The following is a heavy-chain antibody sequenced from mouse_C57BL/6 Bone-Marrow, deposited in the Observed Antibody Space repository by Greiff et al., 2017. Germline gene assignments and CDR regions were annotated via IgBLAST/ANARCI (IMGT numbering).Heavy chain of an antibody. D-gene: IGHD2-4*01. CDR2: IHPNSGST. CDR3: AIYADYGAWLAY. V-gene: IGHV1-64*01. J-gene: IGHJ3*01. Sequence: QVQLQQPGAELVKPGASVKLSCKASGYTFTSYWMHWVKQRPGQGLEWIGMIHPNSGSTNYNEKFKSKATLTVDKSSSTAYMQLSSLTSEDSAVYYCAIYADYGAWLAYWGQGTLVTVSA. CDR1: GYTFTSYW.